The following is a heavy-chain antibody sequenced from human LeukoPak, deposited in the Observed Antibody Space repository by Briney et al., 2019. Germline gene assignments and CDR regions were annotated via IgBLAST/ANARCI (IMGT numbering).Heavy chain of an antibody. V-gene: IGHV4-59*01. Sequence: SETLSLTCTVSGGSISSYYWSWIRQPPGKGLEWIGYIYYSGSTSYNPSLKSRVTISVDTSKNQFSLKLSSVTAADTAVYYCARDRERYFDWLPTFDYYGMDVWGQGTTVTVSS. J-gene: IGHJ6*02. CDR2: IYYSGST. D-gene: IGHD3-9*01. CDR3: ARDRERYFDWLPTFDYYGMDV. CDR1: GGSISSYY.